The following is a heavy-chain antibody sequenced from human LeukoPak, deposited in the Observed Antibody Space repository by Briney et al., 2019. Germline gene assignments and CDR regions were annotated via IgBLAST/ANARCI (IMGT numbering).Heavy chain of an antibody. CDR3: ARVLRHIVVVTAIPYRFDP. J-gene: IGHJ5*02. CDR2: INHSGST. D-gene: IGHD2-21*02. V-gene: IGHV4-34*01. CDR1: GGSFSGYY. Sequence: SETLSLTCAVYGGSFSGYYWSWIRQPPGKGLEWIGEINHSGSTNYNPSLKSRVTISVDTSKNQFSLKLSSVTAADTAVYYCARVLRHIVVVTAIPYRFDPWGQGTLVTVSS.